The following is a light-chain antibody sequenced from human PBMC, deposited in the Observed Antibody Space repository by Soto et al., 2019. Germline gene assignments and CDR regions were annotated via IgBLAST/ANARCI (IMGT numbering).Light chain of an antibody. Sequence: LVTKTPLSLSVAPGQLASISCTSSQSLLHITGETFLFWYLQKPGQSPQLLIYEVSTRVSGVPDRFSGSGSGTDFTLEISRVETDDVGIYYCMQSTQLPPTFGQGARLEIK. V-gene: IGKV2D-29*02. CDR2: EVS. J-gene: IGKJ5*01. CDR3: MQSTQLPPT. CDR1: QSLLHITGETF.